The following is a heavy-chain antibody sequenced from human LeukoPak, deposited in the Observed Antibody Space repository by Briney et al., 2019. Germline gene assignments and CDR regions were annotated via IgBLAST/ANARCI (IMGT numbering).Heavy chain of an antibody. Sequence: GGSLRLSCAASGFTFSSAWMTWVRQAPGKRLEWVGRVLSKTDGETTEYAAPVKGRFIVSRDDSKNTLYLQMNSLKTEDTAVYYCTTERRSSGSSSRFDYWGQGALVTVSS. D-gene: IGHD1-26*01. CDR3: TTERRSSGSSSRFDY. V-gene: IGHV3-15*01. CDR1: GFTFSSAW. CDR2: VLSKTDGETT. J-gene: IGHJ4*02.